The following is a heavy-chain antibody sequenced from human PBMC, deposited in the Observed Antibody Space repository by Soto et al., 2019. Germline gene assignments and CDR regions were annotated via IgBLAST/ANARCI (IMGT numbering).Heavy chain of an antibody. Sequence: QVQLVQSGAEVKKPGASVKVSCKASGYTFTSYAMHRVRQAPGQRLEWMGWINAGNGNTKYSQKFQGRVTITRDTSASTAYMELSSLRSEDTAVYYCARDRGIVVVPAAMGYWGQGTLVTVSS. V-gene: IGHV1-3*01. CDR2: INAGNGNT. D-gene: IGHD2-2*01. CDR1: GYTFTSYA. CDR3: ARDRGIVVVPAAMGY. J-gene: IGHJ4*02.